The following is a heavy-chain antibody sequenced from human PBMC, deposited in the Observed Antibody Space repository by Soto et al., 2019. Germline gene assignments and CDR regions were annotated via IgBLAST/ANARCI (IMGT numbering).Heavy chain of an antibody. CDR1: GYTFTSYT. J-gene: IGHJ4*02. V-gene: IGHV1-3*01. Sequence: QVQLVQSGAEVKKPGASVKVSCKASGYTFTSYTMHWVRQAPGQRLEWMGWINAGNGNTKYSQKFQGRVTITRDTSASTAYMELSSLRSEDTAVYYCVYGSGSYYIFDYWGQGTLVTVSS. D-gene: IGHD3-10*01. CDR3: VYGSGSYYIFDY. CDR2: INAGNGNT.